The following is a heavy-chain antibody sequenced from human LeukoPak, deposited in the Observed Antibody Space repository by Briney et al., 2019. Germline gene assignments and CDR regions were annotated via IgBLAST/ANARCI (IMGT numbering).Heavy chain of an antibody. CDR2: IYYSGST. J-gene: IGHJ4*02. CDR1: GGSISSYY. V-gene: IGHV4-59*01. D-gene: IGHD4-23*01. CDR3: VMTTVVTNDPYFDY. Sequence: EPSETLSLTCTVSGGSISSYYWSWIRQPPGKGLEWIGYIYYSGSTNYNPSLKSRVTISVDTSKNQFSLQLSSVTAADTAVYYCVMTTVVTNDPYFDYWGRGTLVTVAS.